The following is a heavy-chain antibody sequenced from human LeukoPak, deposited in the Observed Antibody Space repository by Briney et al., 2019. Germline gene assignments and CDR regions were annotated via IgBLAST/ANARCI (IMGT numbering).Heavy chain of an antibody. V-gene: IGHV3-74*01. CDR1: GFTFSSCW. CDR3: ARGSGATGYYFDY. Sequence: GGSLRLSCAASGFTFSSCWMHWVRQAPGKGLVWVSRINSDGSSTRYADSVKGRFTISRDNAKNTLYLQMNSLRAEDTAVYYCARGSGATGYYFDYWGQGTLVTVSS. J-gene: IGHJ4*02. CDR2: INSDGSST. D-gene: IGHD1-26*01.